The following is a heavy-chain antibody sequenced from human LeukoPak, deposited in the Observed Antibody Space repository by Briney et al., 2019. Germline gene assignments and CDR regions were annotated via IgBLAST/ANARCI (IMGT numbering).Heavy chain of an antibody. J-gene: IGHJ3*02. Sequence: SVKVSCKASGGTFSSYAISWVRQALGQGLEWMGGIIPIFGTANYAQKFQGRVTITTDESTSTAYMELSSLRSEDTAVYYCARGNYYDSSGQKYDAFDIWGQGTMVTVSS. CDR1: GGTFSSYA. D-gene: IGHD3-22*01. CDR2: IIPIFGTA. CDR3: ARGNYYDSSGQKYDAFDI. V-gene: IGHV1-69*05.